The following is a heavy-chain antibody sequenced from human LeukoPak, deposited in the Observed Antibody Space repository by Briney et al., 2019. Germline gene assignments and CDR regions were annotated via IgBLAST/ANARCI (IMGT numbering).Heavy chain of an antibody. CDR2: VNHSGST. Sequence: MPSETLSLTCAVYGGSFSGYYWSWIRQPPGKGLEWIGEVNHSGSTSYNPSLKSRVTISVDTSKNQFSLKLSSVTAADTAVYYCARVPPAMVRGATSFPFDYWGQGTLVTVSS. J-gene: IGHJ4*02. CDR3: ARVPPAMVRGATSFPFDY. V-gene: IGHV4-34*01. CDR1: GGSFSGYY. D-gene: IGHD3-10*01.